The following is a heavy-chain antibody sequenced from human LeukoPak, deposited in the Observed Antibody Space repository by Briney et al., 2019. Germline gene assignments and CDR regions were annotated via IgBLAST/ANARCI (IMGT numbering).Heavy chain of an antibody. CDR1: QFTFSNYA. V-gene: IGHV3-49*04. CDR2: IRSKVYGGTP. CDR3: TRDQTPYY. J-gene: IGHJ4*02. Sequence: PGGSLRLSCAASQFTFSNYALHWVRQAPGKGLEWVGFIRSKVYGGTPEYAASVKGRFTISRDDSKGIAYLQMNSLKTEDTAVYYCTRDQTPYYWGQGTLVTVSS.